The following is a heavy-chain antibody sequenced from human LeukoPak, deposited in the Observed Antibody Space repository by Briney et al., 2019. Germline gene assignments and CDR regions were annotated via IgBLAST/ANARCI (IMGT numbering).Heavy chain of an antibody. CDR3: ARDRGWIQHDI. D-gene: IGHD5-18*01. CDR1: GFAFSNSW. Sequence: GGSLRLSCAASGFAFSNSWMTWIRQAPGKGLEWVAFIKGDGSAKKYVDSVKGRFTISRDNAKNSLFLQMNSLRAEDTAVYYCARDRGWIQHDIWGQGTMVTVSS. J-gene: IGHJ3*02. CDR2: IKGDGSAK. V-gene: IGHV3-7*01.